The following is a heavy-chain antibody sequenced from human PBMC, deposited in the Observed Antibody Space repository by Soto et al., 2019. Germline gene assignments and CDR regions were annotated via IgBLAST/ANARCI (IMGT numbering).Heavy chain of an antibody. CDR3: ARGTRLGYCSSTSCYSTYYFDY. V-gene: IGHV4-4*07. CDR2: IYTSGST. Sequence: SETLSLTCTVSGGSISSYYWSWILQPAGKGLEWIGRIYTSGSTNYNPSLKSRVTMSVDTSKNQFSLKLSSVTAADTAVYYCARGTRLGYCSSTSCYSTYYFDYWGQGTLVTVSS. D-gene: IGHD2-2*02. J-gene: IGHJ4*02. CDR1: GGSISSYY.